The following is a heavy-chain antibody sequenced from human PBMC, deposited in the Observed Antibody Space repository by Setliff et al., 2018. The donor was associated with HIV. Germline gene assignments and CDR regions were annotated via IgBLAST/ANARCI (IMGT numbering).Heavy chain of an antibody. D-gene: IGHD5-12*01. V-gene: IGHV4-59*11. J-gene: IGHJ4*01. CDR3: ARGGVLLRFGYFDY. CDR2: TYCTGST. CDR1: GGSISSHY. Sequence: SETLSLTCTVSGGSISSHYWTWIRQPPGKGLEWIGYTYCTGSTNYNPSLNSRVAIFLDTSENQFSLRLSSVTAADTAVYFCARGGVLLRFGYFDYWGQGSLVTVSS.